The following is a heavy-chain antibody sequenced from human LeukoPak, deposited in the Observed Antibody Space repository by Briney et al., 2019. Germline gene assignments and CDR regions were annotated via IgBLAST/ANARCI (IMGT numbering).Heavy chain of an antibody. J-gene: IGHJ4*02. CDR2: INSDGSST. V-gene: IGHV3-74*01. CDR3: ARNNYDYGVDY. Sequence: GGSLRLSCAASGFTFSSYWIHWVRQAPGKGLVWVSRINSDGSSTSYADSVKGRFTISRDNAKNTLYLQMNSLRAEDTAVYYCARNNYDYGVDYWGQGTLVTVSS. D-gene: IGHD3-16*01. CDR1: GFTFSSYW.